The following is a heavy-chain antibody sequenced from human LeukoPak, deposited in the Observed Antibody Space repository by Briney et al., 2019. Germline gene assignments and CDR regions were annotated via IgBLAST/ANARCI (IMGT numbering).Heavy chain of an antibody. CDR1: GGSFSGYY. Sequence: PSETLSHTCAVYGGSFSGYYWSWIRQPPGKGLEWVGEINHSGSTNYNPSLKSRVTISVDTSKNQFSLKLSSVTAADTAVYYCARERDYYGSGSIDVRNAFDIWGQGTMVTVSS. CDR3: ARERDYYGSGSIDVRNAFDI. J-gene: IGHJ3*02. D-gene: IGHD3-10*01. V-gene: IGHV4-34*01. CDR2: INHSGST.